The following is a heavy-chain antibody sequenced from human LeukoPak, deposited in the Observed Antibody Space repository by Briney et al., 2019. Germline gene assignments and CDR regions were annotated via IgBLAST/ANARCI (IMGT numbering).Heavy chain of an antibody. CDR1: GGSFSGYY. Sequence: SETLSLTCAVYGGSFSGYYWSWIRQPPGKGLEWIGEINHSGSTDYNPSLKSRVTMSVDTSKNQFSLKLSSVTAADTAVYYCARGDLGYCSGGSCYLYYFDYWGQGTLVTVSS. D-gene: IGHD2-15*01. CDR2: INHSGST. CDR3: ARGDLGYCSGGSCYLYYFDY. V-gene: IGHV4-34*01. J-gene: IGHJ4*02.